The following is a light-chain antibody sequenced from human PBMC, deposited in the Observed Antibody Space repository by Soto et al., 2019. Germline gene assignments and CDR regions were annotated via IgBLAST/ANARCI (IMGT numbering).Light chain of an antibody. V-gene: IGLV7-43*01. J-gene: IGLJ3*02. CDR1: TGAVTSGYY. Sequence: QTVVTQEPSLTVSPGGTVTLTCGSTTGAVTSGYYLNWFQQSPGQVPRALIYGTRNRHSWTPARFSGSLLGGKAALTLSDVQPEDEAEYYCLLYYGGVWVFGGGTKLTVL. CDR3: LLYYGGVWV. CDR2: GTR.